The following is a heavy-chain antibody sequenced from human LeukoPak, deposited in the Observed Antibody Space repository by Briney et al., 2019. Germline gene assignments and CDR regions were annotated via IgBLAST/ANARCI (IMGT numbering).Heavy chain of an antibody. CDR3: AKAPAVPAAIDY. D-gene: IGHD2-2*01. CDR1: GFTFSSYD. J-gene: IGHJ4*02. CDR2: IGTAGDT. Sequence: PGGSLRLSCAASGFTFSSYDMHWVRQATGKGLEWVSAIGTAGDTYYPGSVKGRFTISRENAKNSLYLQMNSLRAEDTAVYYCAKAPAVPAAIDYWGQGTLVTVSS. V-gene: IGHV3-13*01.